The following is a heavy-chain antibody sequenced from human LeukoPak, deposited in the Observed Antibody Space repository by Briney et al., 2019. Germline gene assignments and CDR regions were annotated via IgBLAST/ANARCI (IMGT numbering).Heavy chain of an antibody. CDR3: ARDLIYYDSSGYLGY. J-gene: IGHJ4*02. V-gene: IGHV1-2*02. D-gene: IGHD3-22*01. Sequence: ASVKVSCKASGYTFTGYYMHWVRQAPGQGLEWMGWINPNSGGTNYAQKFQGRVTMTRDTSISTAYMELSRLRSDDTAVYYCARDLIYYDSSGYLGYWGQGTLVTVSS. CDR1: GYTFTGYY. CDR2: INPNSGGT.